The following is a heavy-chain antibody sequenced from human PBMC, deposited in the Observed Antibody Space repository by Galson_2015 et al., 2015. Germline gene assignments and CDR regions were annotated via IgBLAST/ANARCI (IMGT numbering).Heavy chain of an antibody. CDR3: VRERKS. CDR2: IYSGGQI. Sequence: SLRLSCAASGYTITTYYMNWVRQFPGKGLEWVAIIYSGGQIDYADSVKGRFTISRESFERSLYLEMNSLSVYDTAVYYCVRERKSWGQGTLVTVAS. V-gene: IGHV3-53*01. CDR1: GYTITTYY. J-gene: IGHJ5*02.